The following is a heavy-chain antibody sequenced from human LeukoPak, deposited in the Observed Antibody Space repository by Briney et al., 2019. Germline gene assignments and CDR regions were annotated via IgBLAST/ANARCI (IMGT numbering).Heavy chain of an antibody. V-gene: IGHV4-39*01. D-gene: IGHD5-18*01. CDR1: GGSISSISSY. CDR2: IYYSGNT. CDR3: ARQSTAMGTFDY. J-gene: IGHJ4*02. Sequence: SETLSLTYTVSGGSISSISSYWGWIRQPPGKGLEWIGSIYYSGNTYYNPSLKSRVTISVDTSKNQFSLKLSSVTAADTAVYYCARQSTAMGTFDYWGQGTLVPVSS.